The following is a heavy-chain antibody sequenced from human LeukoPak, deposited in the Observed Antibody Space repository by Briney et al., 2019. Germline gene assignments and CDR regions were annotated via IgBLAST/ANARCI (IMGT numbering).Heavy chain of an antibody. CDR2: INHSGST. D-gene: IGHD6-19*01. Sequence: SETLSLTCAVYGGSFSGFYWSWIRQSPGKGPEWIGEINHSGSTNYSPSLKSRVTISVDTSKNQFSLKLSSVTAADTAVYYCARDQDSSGWYGAFDIWGQGTMVTVSS. CDR3: ARDQDSSGWYGAFDI. V-gene: IGHV4-34*01. J-gene: IGHJ3*02. CDR1: GGSFSGFY.